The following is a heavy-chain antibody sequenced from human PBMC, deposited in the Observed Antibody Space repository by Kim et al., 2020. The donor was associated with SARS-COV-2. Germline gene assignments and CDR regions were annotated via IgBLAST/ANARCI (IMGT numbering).Heavy chain of an antibody. J-gene: IGHJ3*02. Sequence: NPSLKSRVTISVDTSKNQFSLKLSSVTAADTAVYYCARVGEAVAGDAFDIWGQGTMVTVSS. CDR3: ARVGEAVAGDAFDI. V-gene: IGHV4-34*01. D-gene: IGHD6-19*01.